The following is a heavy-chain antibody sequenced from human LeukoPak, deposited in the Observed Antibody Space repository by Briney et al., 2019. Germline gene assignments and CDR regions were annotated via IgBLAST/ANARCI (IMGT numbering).Heavy chain of an antibody. J-gene: IGHJ1*01. CDR3: ARDRLPPHVVVTASRGNEFFQH. Sequence: PGGTLRLSCAASGFTFSSYGMSWVRQAPGKGLEWVSAISGSGGSTYYADSVKGRFTISRDNSKNTLYLQMNSLRAEDTAVYYCARDRLPPHVVVTASRGNEFFQHRGQGTLVAVSS. CDR1: GFTFSSYG. D-gene: IGHD2-21*02. CDR2: ISGSGGST. V-gene: IGHV3-23*01.